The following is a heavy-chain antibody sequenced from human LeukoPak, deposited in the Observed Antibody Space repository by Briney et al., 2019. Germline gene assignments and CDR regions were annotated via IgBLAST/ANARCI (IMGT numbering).Heavy chain of an antibody. Sequence: GRSLRLSCAASGFTFSSYNMNWVRQAPGKGLEWVSSISSSSSYIYYADSVKGRFTISRDNAKDSLYLQMNSLRAEDTAVYYCARDRDYDILTGPIPPDYWGQGTLVTVSS. J-gene: IGHJ4*02. V-gene: IGHV3-21*01. CDR2: ISSSSSYI. CDR3: ARDRDYDILTGPIPPDY. CDR1: GFTFSSYN. D-gene: IGHD3-9*01.